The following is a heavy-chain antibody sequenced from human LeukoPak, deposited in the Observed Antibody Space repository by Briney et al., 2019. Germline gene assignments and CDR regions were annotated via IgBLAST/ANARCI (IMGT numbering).Heavy chain of an antibody. V-gene: IGHV4-59*01. J-gene: IGHJ4*02. CDR2: FYYIVNT. D-gene: IGHD1/OR15-1a*01. CDR3: ARSPWDKGRTSLDY. CDR1: GGSINSYY. Sequence: SETLSLTCTVSGGSINSYYWSWIRQPPGKGLEWIGYFYYIVNTNYNPSLKSRVTISVDMSKNQLSLKLTFVTAADTAVYYCARSPWDKGRTSLDYWGQGTLVTVSS.